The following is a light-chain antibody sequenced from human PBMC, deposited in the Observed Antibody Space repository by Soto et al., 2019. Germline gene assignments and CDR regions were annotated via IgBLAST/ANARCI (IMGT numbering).Light chain of an antibody. V-gene: IGKV1-9*01. Sequence: IQLTQYPSSLSASVGDRVTITCRASQGISNYLAWYQQKPGKTPRLLIYGATTLQSGVPSRFSGSGSGTDFALTISSLQPEDFATYYCQPLNSYVTSGQGTRLEVK. CDR3: QPLNSYVT. CDR2: GAT. CDR1: QGISNY. J-gene: IGKJ5*01.